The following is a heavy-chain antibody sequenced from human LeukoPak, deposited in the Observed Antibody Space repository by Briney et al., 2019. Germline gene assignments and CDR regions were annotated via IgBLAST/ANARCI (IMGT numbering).Heavy chain of an antibody. CDR2: IYYSGST. CDR1: GGSISSSSYY. Sequence: SETLSLTCTVSGGSISSSSYYWGWIRQPPGKGLEWIGSIYYSGSTYYNPSLKSRVTISVDTSKNQFSLKLSSVTAADTAVYYCARHIPAAIRVYYYYYMDVWGKGTTVTVSS. CDR3: ARHIPAAIRVYYYYYMDV. V-gene: IGHV4-39*01. D-gene: IGHD2-2*01. J-gene: IGHJ6*03.